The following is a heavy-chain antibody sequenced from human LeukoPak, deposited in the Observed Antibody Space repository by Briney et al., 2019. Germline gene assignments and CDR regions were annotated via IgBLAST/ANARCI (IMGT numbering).Heavy chain of an antibody. CDR3: ASGGELRLGVFFY. D-gene: IGHD1-26*01. CDR2: IIPIFGTA. CDR1: GGTFSSYA. Sequence: SVRVSCKASGGTFSSYAISWVRQAPGQGLEWMGGIIPIFGTANYAQKFQGRVTITADKSTSTAYMELRSLRSDDTAVYYCASGGELRLGVFFYWGQGTLVTVSS. J-gene: IGHJ4*02. V-gene: IGHV1-69*06.